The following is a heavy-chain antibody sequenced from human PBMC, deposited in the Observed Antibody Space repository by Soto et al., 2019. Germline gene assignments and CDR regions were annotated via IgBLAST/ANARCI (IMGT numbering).Heavy chain of an antibody. CDR3: ARVWGGAFDF. D-gene: IGHD3-10*01. CDR2: IYYSGST. V-gene: IGHV4-59*01. Sequence: SDTLSLTCTVYGGSISSYYWSWIRQPPGKGLEWIGYIYYSGSTNYNPSLKSRVTISVDTSKNQFSLKLSSVTAADTAVYYCARVWGGAFDFWGQGTMVTVSS. CDR1: GGSISSYY. J-gene: IGHJ3*01.